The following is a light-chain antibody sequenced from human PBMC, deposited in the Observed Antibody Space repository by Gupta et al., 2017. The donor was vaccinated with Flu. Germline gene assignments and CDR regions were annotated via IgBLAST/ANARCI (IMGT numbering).Light chain of an antibody. CDR2: KAS. J-gene: IGKJ1*01. CDR3: QQYNTYPGT. CDR1: QSSSSW. V-gene: IGKV1-5*03. Sequence: DIQMTQSPSTLSVSVGDSVTITCRANQSSSSWLAWHQQKPGEAPKLLIYKASKLESGVPSKFSGSGSGTEFTLTISSLQPDDFATYYCQQYNTYPGTFGQGTKVEI.